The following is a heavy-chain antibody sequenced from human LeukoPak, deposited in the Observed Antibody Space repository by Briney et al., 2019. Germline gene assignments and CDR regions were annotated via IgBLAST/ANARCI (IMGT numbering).Heavy chain of an antibody. V-gene: IGHV4-30-4*01. D-gene: IGHD5-24*01. CDR2: IYYSGST. CDR1: GGSISSGDYY. J-gene: IGHJ3*02. CDR3: VSGEMATEKDAFDI. Sequence: SETLSLTCTVSGGSISSGDYYWSWIRQPPGKGLEWIGYIYYSGSTYYNPSLKSRVTISVDTSKNQFSLKLSSVTAADTAVYYCVSGEMATEKDAFDIWGQGTMVTVSS.